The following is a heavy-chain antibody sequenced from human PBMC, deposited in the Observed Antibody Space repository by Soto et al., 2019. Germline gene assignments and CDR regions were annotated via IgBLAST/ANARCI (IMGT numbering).Heavy chain of an antibody. CDR1: GDSVSSNSAG. Sequence: PSQTLSLTCAITGDSVSSNSAGWSWVRQSPSRGLEWLGRTYYRSKWYYEYAVSVRGRITINPDTSKNQCSLQLNSVTPEDTAVYFCARGEQYSGSIFDYWGQGTLVTVSS. CDR2: TYYRSKWYY. CDR3: ARGEQYSGSIFDY. V-gene: IGHV6-1*01. D-gene: IGHD1-26*01. J-gene: IGHJ4*01.